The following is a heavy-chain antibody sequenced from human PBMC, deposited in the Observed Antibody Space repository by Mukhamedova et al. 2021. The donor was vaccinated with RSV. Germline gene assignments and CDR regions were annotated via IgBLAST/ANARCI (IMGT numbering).Heavy chain of an antibody. CDR3: AKEVGVAEAAPDY. J-gene: IGHJ4*02. D-gene: IGHD2-15*01. Sequence: ARFTISRDNDKNSLYLQMNSLSAEDTAVYYCAKEVGVAEAAPDYWGQGTLVSVSS. V-gene: IGHV3-7*04.